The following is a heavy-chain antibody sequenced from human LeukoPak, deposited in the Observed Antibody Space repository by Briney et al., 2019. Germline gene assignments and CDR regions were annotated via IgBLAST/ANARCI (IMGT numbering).Heavy chain of an antibody. D-gene: IGHD6-13*01. J-gene: IGHJ4*02. V-gene: IGHV1-46*01. CDR1: GYTFTGYF. CDR3: ARTGYSSPRAHFDY. Sequence: ASVKVSCKASGYTFTGYFIHWVRQAPRQGPEWMGIINPSGGSTSYAQKFQGRVTMTRDMSTSTVYMELNSLRSEDTAMFYCARTGYSSPRAHFDYWGQGTLVTVSS. CDR2: INPSGGST.